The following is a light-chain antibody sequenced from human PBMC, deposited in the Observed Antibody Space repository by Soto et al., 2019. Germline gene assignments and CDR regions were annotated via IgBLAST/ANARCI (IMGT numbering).Light chain of an antibody. CDR1: SSDVGTYNY. V-gene: IGLV2-11*01. J-gene: IGLJ3*02. Sequence: QSALTQPRSLSGSPGQSVTISCTGTSSDVGTYNYVSWYRQHPGKAPKPMIYDVTKRPSGVPDRFSGSKSGNTASLTISGLQAEDEADYYCCSYAGSYTWVFGGGTKVTVL. CDR3: CSYAGSYTWV. CDR2: DVT.